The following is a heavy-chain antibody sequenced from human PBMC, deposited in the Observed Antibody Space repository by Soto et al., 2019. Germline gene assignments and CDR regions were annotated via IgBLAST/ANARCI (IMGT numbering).Heavy chain of an antibody. CDR1: GCSFTSYW. D-gene: IGHD6-6*01. CDR2: IYPGDSHI. CDR3: ARGPTRGTSTKQLDWFDP. V-gene: IGHV5-51*01. Sequence: GESLKISCKGSGCSFTSYWIGWVRQMPGKGLEWMGIIYPGDSHIRYSPSFQGQVTISADKSINTAYMELSSLRSEDTAVYYCARGPTRGTSTKQLDWFDPWGQGTLVTVSS. J-gene: IGHJ5*02.